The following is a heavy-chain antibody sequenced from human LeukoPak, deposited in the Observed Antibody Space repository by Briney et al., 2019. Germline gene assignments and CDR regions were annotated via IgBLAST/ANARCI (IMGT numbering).Heavy chain of an antibody. Sequence: GASVKVSCKASGGTFSSYAISWVRQAPGQGLEWMGGIIPIFGTANYAQKFQGGVTITADEFTSTAYMELSRLRSDDTAVYYCARSAESSSWVEFDYWGQGTLVTVSS. CDR2: IIPIFGTA. J-gene: IGHJ4*02. D-gene: IGHD6-13*01. CDR1: GGTFSSYA. CDR3: ARSAESSSWVEFDY. V-gene: IGHV1-69*13.